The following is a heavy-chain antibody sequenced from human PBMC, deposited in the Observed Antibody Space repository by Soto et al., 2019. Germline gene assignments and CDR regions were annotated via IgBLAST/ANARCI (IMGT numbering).Heavy chain of an antibody. Sequence: EVPLVESGGGLGKPGGSLRLSCTASGFIFRTYGMTWVRQAPGKGLEWVSSIYSSGTFIYYADSVKGRFTISRDDAKNSLFLKMNSLRSEDTAVYYCGRAIGRGIIRDWGQGTLVTVSS. CDR3: GRAIGRGIIRD. CDR2: IYSSGTFI. V-gene: IGHV3-21*01. J-gene: IGHJ4*02. D-gene: IGHD3-10*01. CDR1: GFIFRTYG.